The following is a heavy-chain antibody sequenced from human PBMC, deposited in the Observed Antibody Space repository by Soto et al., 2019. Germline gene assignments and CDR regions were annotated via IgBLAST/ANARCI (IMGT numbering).Heavy chain of an antibody. CDR2: ISRSGSTI. CDR1: GFTFSXHY. CDR3: GRDPELWDENVATRPSTYYYGMDV. V-gene: IGHV3-11*01. D-gene: IGHD3-16*01. Sequence: QMQLVESGGGLVEPGGSLRLSCEASGFTFSXHYMSWIRQAPGKGLEWVSYISRSGSTIYYADSVRGRFTISRDNSKNSLYLQMDSLRAEDTAMYYCGRDPELWDENVATRPSTYYYGMDVWGQGTTVTVSS. J-gene: IGHJ6*02.